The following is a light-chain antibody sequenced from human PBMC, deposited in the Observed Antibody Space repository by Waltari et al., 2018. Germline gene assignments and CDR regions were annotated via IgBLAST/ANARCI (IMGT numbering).Light chain of an antibody. CDR1: KSVNNK. CDR3: QQYSDWPLT. J-gene: IGKJ4*01. V-gene: IGKV3-15*01. CDR2: DAS. Sequence: EIVMTQSPATLSVSPGERVTLSCRASKSVNNKLAWYQQKPGQAPRLLIYDASTRATGIPTSFSGSGSGTEFTITISSLQSEDFAVYYCQQYSDWPLTFGGGTK.